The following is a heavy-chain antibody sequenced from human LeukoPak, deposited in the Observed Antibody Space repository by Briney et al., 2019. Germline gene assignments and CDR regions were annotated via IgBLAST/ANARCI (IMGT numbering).Heavy chain of an antibody. CDR1: GYTFTSYY. V-gene: IGHV1-46*01. J-gene: IGHJ5*02. Sequence: ASVKVSCKASGYTFTSYYMHWVRQAPGQGLEWMGIINPSGGSTSYAQKFQGRVTMTRDTSTGTVYMELSSLRSEDTAVYYCAYSGYDPGWFDPWGQGTLVTVSS. D-gene: IGHD5-12*01. CDR3: AYSGYDPGWFDP. CDR2: INPSGGST.